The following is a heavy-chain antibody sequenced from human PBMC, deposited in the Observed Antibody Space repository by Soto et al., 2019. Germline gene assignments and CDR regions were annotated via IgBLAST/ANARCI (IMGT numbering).Heavy chain of an antibody. J-gene: IGHJ4*02. CDR2: ISTYNGNT. D-gene: IGHD4-17*01. CDR1: GYTFTSNG. Sequence: QVRLVQSGAEVKKPGTSVKVSCKASGYTFTSNGISWVRQAPGQGLEWMGWISTYNGNTNYAQKLLGRVTMTRDTSTSIAYMELRDLRSDDTAVYYCARDGYGDYGYWGQGSLVTVSS. V-gene: IGHV1-18*01. CDR3: ARDGYGDYGY.